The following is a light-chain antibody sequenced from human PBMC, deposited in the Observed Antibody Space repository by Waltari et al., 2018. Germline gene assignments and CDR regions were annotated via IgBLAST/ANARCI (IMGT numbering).Light chain of an antibody. CDR2: GAS. CDR1: QSVSSN. J-gene: IGKJ4*01. V-gene: IGKV3-15*01. Sequence: EIVMTQSPATLSVSPGERATLSCRASQSVSSNLAWYQQKPGQAPGLLINGASTRATGIPARFSGSGSGTEFTLTISSLQSEDFAVYYCQQYSNRLTFGGGTKVEIK. CDR3: QQYSNRLT.